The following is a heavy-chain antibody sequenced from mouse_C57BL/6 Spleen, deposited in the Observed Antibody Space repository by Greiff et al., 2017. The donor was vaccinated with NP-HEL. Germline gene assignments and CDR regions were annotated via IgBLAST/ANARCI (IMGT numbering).Heavy chain of an antibody. Sequence: QVQLQQPGAELVKPGASVKMSCKASGYTLTSYWITWVKQRPGQGLEWIGDIYPGSGSTNYNEKFKSKATLTVDTSSSTAYMQLSSLTSEDSAVYYCARSTMALNYAMDYWGQGTSVTVSS. CDR2: IYPGSGST. CDR1: GYTLTSYW. D-gene: IGHD2-1*01. J-gene: IGHJ4*01. CDR3: ARSTMALNYAMDY. V-gene: IGHV1-55*01.